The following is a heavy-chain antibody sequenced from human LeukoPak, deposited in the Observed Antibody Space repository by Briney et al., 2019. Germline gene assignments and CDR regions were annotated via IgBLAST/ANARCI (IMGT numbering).Heavy chain of an antibody. V-gene: IGHV3-48*03. CDR2: ISVSGDTI. J-gene: IGHJ4*02. CDR3: ARGTLYYGSESYDY. CDR1: GFPFSAYE. D-gene: IGHD3-10*01. Sequence: GGSLRLSCAASGFPFSAYEMNWVRQAPGKGLEWVSYISVSGDTIYYADSVKGRFTISRDNAKKSLYLQMKSLRAEDTAVYYCARGTLYYGSESYDYWGQGTLVTVSS.